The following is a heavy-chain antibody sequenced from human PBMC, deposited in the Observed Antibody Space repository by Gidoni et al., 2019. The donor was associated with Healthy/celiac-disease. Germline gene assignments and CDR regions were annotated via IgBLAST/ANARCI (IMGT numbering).Heavy chain of an antibody. J-gene: IGHJ4*02. V-gene: IGHV1-46*01. CDR2: INPSGGST. Sequence: MGIINPSGGSTSYAQKFQGRVTMTRDTSTSTVYMELSSLRSEDTAVYYCARDGRNEAAAGADYWGQGTLVTVSS. D-gene: IGHD6-13*01. CDR3: ARDGRNEAAAGADY.